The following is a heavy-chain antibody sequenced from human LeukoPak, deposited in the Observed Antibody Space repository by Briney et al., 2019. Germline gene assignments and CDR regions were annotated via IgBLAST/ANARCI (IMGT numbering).Heavy chain of an antibody. CDR2: SSDYNGHK. CDR3: ARDRYGTGSYDY. J-gene: IGHJ4*02. V-gene: IGHV1-18*04. Sequence: AASVKVSFKASGYTFTVYGISWVRQAPGQGLEWMGWSSDYNGHKNYAQRLQGRVTMTTDTSTNIAYIELRSLIPDDTAVYYCARDRYGTGSYDYWGQGTLVAVSS. D-gene: IGHD3-10*01. CDR1: GYTFTVYG.